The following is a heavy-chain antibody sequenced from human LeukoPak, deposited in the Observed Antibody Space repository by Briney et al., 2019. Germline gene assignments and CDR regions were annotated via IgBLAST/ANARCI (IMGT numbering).Heavy chain of an antibody. CDR1: GGTFSSYA. J-gene: IGHJ4*02. Sequence: GASVKVSCKASGGTFSSYAIRWVRQAPGQGIEWMGGITPIFGTANYAQKFQGRVTITADESTSTAYRELSSLRSEDTAVYYCARGLEAGYYDSSGYPRFDYWGQGTLVTVSS. V-gene: IGHV1-69*13. CDR3: ARGLEAGYYDSSGYPRFDY. CDR2: ITPIFGTA. D-gene: IGHD3-22*01.